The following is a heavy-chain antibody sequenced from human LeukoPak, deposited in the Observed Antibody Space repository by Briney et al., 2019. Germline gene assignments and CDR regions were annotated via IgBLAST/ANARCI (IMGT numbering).Heavy chain of an antibody. CDR1: GYSISSGYY. CDR3: ARVKQEYSSSAWFDP. CDR2: IYHSGST. D-gene: IGHD6-6*01. V-gene: IGHV4-38-2*02. J-gene: IGHJ5*02. Sequence: PSETLSPTCTVSGYSISSGYYWGWIRQPPGKGLEWIGSIYHSGSTYYNPSLKSRVTISVDTSKNQFSLKLSSVTAADTAVYYCARVKQEYSSSAWFDPWGQGTLVTVSS.